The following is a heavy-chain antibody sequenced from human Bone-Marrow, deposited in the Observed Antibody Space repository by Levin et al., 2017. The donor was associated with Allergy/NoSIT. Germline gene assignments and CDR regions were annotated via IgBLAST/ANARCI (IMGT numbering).Heavy chain of an antibody. V-gene: IGHV3-30*18. D-gene: IGHD3-22*01. CDR1: GFTFSSYG. Sequence: PGGSLRLSCAASGFTFSSYGMHWVRQAPGKGLEWVAVISYDGSNKYYADSVKGRFTISRDNSKNTLYLQMNSLRAEDTAVYYCAKVDYYDSNWGQGTLVTVSS. CDR2: ISYDGSNK. J-gene: IGHJ4*02. CDR3: AKVDYYDSN.